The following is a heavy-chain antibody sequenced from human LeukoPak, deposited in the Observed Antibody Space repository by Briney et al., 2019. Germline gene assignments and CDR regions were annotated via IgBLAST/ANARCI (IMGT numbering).Heavy chain of an antibody. Sequence: PGGSLRLSCAASGFTFSSYSTNWVRQAPGKGLEWVSSISSSSSSINNADSVNGRFTISRDNTKKSLYLQMNSLRSEDMAVYYCAREASKTLWFGELNNWFDPWGQGTLVTVSS. CDR2: ISSSSSSI. J-gene: IGHJ5*02. D-gene: IGHD3-10*01. CDR3: AREASKTLWFGELNNWFDP. V-gene: IGHV3-21*01. CDR1: GFTFSSYS.